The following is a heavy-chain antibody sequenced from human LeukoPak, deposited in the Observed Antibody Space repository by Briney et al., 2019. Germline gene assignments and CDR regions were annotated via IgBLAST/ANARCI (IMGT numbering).Heavy chain of an antibody. CDR1: GFTFSTYS. CDR2: IGSSSSYI. CDR3: VAMGYNYFDP. D-gene: IGHD5-18*01. V-gene: IGHV3-21*01. Sequence: KSGGSLRLXCAASGFTFSTYSMNWVRQAPGKGLEWVSYIGSSSSYIDYAGSVRGRFTVSRDNAKNSLYLQMNSLRDEDTAVYYCVAMGYNYFDPWGQGSLVIVSS. J-gene: IGHJ4*02.